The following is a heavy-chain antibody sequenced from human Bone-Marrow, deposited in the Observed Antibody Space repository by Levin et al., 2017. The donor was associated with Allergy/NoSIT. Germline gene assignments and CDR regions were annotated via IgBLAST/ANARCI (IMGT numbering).Heavy chain of an antibody. Sequence: GGSLRLSCAASGFTFSSYAMSWVRQAPGKGLEWVSDISGSGATTYYAYSVKGRFTISRDNSKNTLFLQMNSLRVEDTAIYYCAKVNSGYDGAFDYWGQGTLVTVSS. V-gene: IGHV3-23*01. CDR2: ISGSGATT. D-gene: IGHD5-12*01. J-gene: IGHJ4*02. CDR3: AKVNSGYDGAFDY. CDR1: GFTFSSYA.